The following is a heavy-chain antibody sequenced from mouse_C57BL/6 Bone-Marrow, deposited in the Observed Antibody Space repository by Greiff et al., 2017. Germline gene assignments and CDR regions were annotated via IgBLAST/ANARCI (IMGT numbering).Heavy chain of an antibody. CDR3: AIECFYDYDAMDY. CDR1: GYTFTSYW. CDR2: IYPGSGST. D-gene: IGHD2-3*01. J-gene: IGHJ4*01. V-gene: IGHV1-55*01. Sequence: QVQLQQPGAELVKPGASVKMSCKASGYTFTSYWITWVKQRPGQGLEWIGDIYPGSGSTNYNETFKSKATLTVDTSSSTAYMQLSSLTSEDSAVYYCAIECFYDYDAMDYWGQGTSVTVSS.